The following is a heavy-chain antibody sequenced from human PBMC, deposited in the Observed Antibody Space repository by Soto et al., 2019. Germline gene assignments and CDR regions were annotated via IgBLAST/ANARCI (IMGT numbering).Heavy chain of an antibody. CDR2: IYNSGST. D-gene: IGHD6-13*01. J-gene: IGHJ2*01. CDR1: GGSVSGGTHY. Sequence: QAQLQESGPGPVKPSETLSLTCTVSGGSVSGGTHYWSWIRQPPGKGLEWIGYIYNSGSTNYNPFLKSRVTISVDTSKNQFSLKLSSVTAADTAVYYCARGYRTSWYWFDLCGRGTLVTVSS. CDR3: ARGYRTSWYWFDL. V-gene: IGHV4-61*01.